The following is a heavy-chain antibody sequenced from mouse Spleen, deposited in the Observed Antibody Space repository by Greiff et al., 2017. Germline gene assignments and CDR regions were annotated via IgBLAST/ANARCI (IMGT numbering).Heavy chain of an antibody. CDR2: IDPENGDT. CDR3: TTRQARAYYFDY. V-gene: IGHV14-4*01. CDR1: GFNIKDDY. D-gene: IGHD3-1*01. Sequence: EVQLQQSGAELVRPGASVKLSCTASGFNIKDDYMHWVKQRPEQGLEWIGWIDPENGDTEYASKFQGKATITADTSSNTAYLQLSSLTSEDTAVYYCTTRQARAYYFDYWGQGTTLTVSS. J-gene: IGHJ2*01.